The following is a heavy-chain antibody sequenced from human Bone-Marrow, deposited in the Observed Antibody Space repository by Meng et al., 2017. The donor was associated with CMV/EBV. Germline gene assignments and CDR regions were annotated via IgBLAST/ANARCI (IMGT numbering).Heavy chain of an antibody. CDR1: GFTFDDYA. CDR2: ISWNSGSI. CDR3: AKDMGRRTYYDFSI. D-gene: IGHD3-3*01. V-gene: IGHV3-9*01. J-gene: IGHJ3*02. Sequence: SLKISCAASGFTFDDYAMHWVRQAPGKGLEWVSGISWNSGSIGYVDSVKGRFTISRDNAKNSLYLQMNSLRAEDTALYYCAKDMGRRTYYDFSIWGQGPMVTGSS.